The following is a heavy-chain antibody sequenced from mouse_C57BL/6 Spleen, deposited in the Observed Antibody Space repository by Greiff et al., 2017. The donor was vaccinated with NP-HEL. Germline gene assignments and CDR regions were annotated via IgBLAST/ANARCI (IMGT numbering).Heavy chain of an antibody. Sequence: EVKLQQSGPVLVKPGASVKMSCKASGYTFTDYYMNWVKQSHGKSLEWIGVINPYNGGTSYNQKFKGKATLTVDKSSSTAYMELNSLTSEDSAVYYCARYGSSYLWYFDVWGTGTTVTVSS. CDR2: INPYNGGT. D-gene: IGHD1-1*01. CDR1: GYTFTDYY. V-gene: IGHV1-19*01. J-gene: IGHJ1*03. CDR3: ARYGSSYLWYFDV.